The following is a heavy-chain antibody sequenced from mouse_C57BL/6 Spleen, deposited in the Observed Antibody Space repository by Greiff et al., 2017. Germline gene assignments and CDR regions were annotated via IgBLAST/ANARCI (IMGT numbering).Heavy chain of an antibody. J-gene: IGHJ2*01. D-gene: IGHD2-4*01. Sequence: EVQVVESEGGLVQPGSSMKLSCTASGFTFSDYYMAWVRQVPEKGLEWVANINYDGSSTYYLDSLKSRFIISRDNAKNILYLQMSSLKSEDTATYYCARDDYDGNFDYWGQGTTLTVSS. V-gene: IGHV5-16*01. CDR1: GFTFSDYY. CDR2: INYDGSST. CDR3: ARDDYDGNFDY.